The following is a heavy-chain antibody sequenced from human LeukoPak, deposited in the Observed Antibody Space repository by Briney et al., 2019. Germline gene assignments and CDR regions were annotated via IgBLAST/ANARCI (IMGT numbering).Heavy chain of an antibody. CDR3: ARAVTTYFDY. J-gene: IGHJ4*02. CDR2: INHSGST. Sequence: PSETLSLTCAVYGGSFSGYYWSWIRQPPGKGLEWIGEINHSGSTNYNPSLKSRVTISVDTSKSQFSLKLSSVTAADTAVYYCARAVTTYFDYWGQGTLVTVSS. CDR1: GGSFSGYY. D-gene: IGHD4-17*01. V-gene: IGHV4-34*01.